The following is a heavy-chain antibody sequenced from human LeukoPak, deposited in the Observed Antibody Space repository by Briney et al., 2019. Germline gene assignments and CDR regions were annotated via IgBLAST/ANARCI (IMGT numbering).Heavy chain of an antibody. J-gene: IGHJ4*02. V-gene: IGHV3-7*01. D-gene: IGHD3-22*01. Sequence: AGGSLRLSCAASGFTFNSYWMSWVRQAPGKGLEWVANINQDGSEKKYVDSVKGRFTISRDNAKNSLYLQLNSLRAEDTAVYYCARDRHSSVDYWGQGTLVTVSS. CDR3: ARDRHSSVDY. CDR1: GFTFNSYW. CDR2: INQDGSEK.